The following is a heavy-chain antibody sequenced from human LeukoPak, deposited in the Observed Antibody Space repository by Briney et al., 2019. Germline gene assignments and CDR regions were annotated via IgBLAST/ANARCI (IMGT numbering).Heavy chain of an antibody. J-gene: IGHJ4*02. D-gene: IGHD3-9*01. CDR2: ISHSGSI. CDR1: GFTFSTYA. Sequence: GGSLRLSCAASGFTFSTYAMNWVRQAPGKGLEWVSSISHSGSISYADSVKGRFTISRDNSKNTLYLQMNSLRAEDTAVYYCAKARRYFDWLYFDYWGQGTLVTVSS. V-gene: IGHV3-23*01. CDR3: AKARRYFDWLYFDY.